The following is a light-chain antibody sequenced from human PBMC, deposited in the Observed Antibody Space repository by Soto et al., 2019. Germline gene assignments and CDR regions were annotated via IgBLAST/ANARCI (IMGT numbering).Light chain of an antibody. CDR2: EVS. V-gene: IGLV2-23*02. Sequence: QSALTQPASVSGSPGQSITISCTGTRSDVGSYNLVSWYQQHPGKAPKLMIYEVSERPSGVSNRFSGPKSGNTASLTISGLQAEDEADYYCCSYAGTTTYVFGTGTKVTVL. CDR3: CSYAGTTTYV. CDR1: RSDVGSYNL. J-gene: IGLJ1*01.